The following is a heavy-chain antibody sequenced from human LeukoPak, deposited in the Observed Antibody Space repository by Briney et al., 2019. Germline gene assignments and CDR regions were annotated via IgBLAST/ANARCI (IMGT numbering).Heavy chain of an antibody. CDR1: GGSISSGGYY. CDR2: IYYSGST. V-gene: IGHV4-31*03. J-gene: IGHJ5*02. Sequence: SETLSLTCTVSGGSISSGGYYWSWIRQHPGKGLEWIGYIYYSGSTYYSPSLKSRVTISVDTSKNQFSLKLSSVTAADTAVYYCARWGQTTVTTSYNWFDPWGQGTLVTVSS. D-gene: IGHD4-17*01. CDR3: ARWGQTTVTTSYNWFDP.